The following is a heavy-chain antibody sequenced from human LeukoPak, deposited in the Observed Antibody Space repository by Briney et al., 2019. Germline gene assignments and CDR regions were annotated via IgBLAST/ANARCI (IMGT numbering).Heavy chain of an antibody. V-gene: IGHV4-59*01. Sequence: SETLSLTCALSGGSINGYYWSWIRQPPGKGLEWIGYIYYSGGTIYNPSLKSRLTISLETSKNQFSLNLNSVTAADTAVYYCARLVPAASWAFDFWGQGTMVTVSS. CDR1: GGSINGYY. CDR3: ARLVPAASWAFDF. CDR2: IYYSGGT. J-gene: IGHJ3*01. D-gene: IGHD2-2*01.